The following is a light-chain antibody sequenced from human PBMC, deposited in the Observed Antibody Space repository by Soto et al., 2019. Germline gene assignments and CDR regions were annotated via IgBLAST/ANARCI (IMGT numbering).Light chain of an antibody. CDR2: ASS. J-gene: IGKJ1*01. Sequence: DVQMTQSPSSLSASVGDRVTITCRSSQTVKTYLTWYQHKPGKAPKLLIYASSRLQSGVPSRFSGSGSGTYFTLTISSLQPEDVATYYCQKTSSAPGTFGQGTKVEIK. CDR3: QKTSSAPGT. CDR1: QTVKTY. V-gene: IGKV1-39*01.